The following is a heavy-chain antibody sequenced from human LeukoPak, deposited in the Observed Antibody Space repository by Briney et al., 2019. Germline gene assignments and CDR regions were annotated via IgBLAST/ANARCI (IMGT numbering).Heavy chain of an antibody. CDR3: ARVSRDGYNSGALDI. Sequence: PSETLSLTCTVSGGSISKGSFYWTWIRQPAGKGLEWIGRIYTSGNTNYNPSLKSRVTISVDTSKNQFSLKLSSVTAADTAVYNCARVSRDGYNSGALDIWGQGTMVTVSS. V-gene: IGHV4-61*02. J-gene: IGHJ3*02. D-gene: IGHD5-24*01. CDR1: GGSISKGSFY. CDR2: IYTSGNT.